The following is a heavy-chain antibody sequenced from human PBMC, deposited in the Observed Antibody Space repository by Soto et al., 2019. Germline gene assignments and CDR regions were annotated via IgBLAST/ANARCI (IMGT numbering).Heavy chain of an antibody. CDR1: GYTFTSYD. J-gene: IGHJ6*03. Sequence: ASVKVSCKASGYTFTSYDINWVRQATGQGLEWMGWMNPNSGNTGYAQKFQGRVTMTRNTSISTAYMELSSLRSEDTAVYYCARGRVVVVPAAIPYYYYYMDVWGKGTTVTVSS. CDR2: MNPNSGNT. CDR3: ARGRVVVVPAAIPYYYYYMDV. V-gene: IGHV1-8*01. D-gene: IGHD2-2*01.